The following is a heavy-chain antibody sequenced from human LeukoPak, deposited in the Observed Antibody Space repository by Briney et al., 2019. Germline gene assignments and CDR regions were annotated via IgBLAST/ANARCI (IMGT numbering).Heavy chain of an antibody. Sequence: GGSLRLSCAASGFTSSSYALNWVRQAPGKGLEWVATVSGSGDRMYHADSVKGRFTISRDNSKNTIYLQMNSLRAEDTAVYYCAKTLDIVVVVAAPFDYWGQGTLVTVSS. J-gene: IGHJ4*02. CDR1: GFTSSSYA. D-gene: IGHD2-15*01. V-gene: IGHV3-23*01. CDR3: AKTLDIVVVVAAPFDY. CDR2: VSGSGDRM.